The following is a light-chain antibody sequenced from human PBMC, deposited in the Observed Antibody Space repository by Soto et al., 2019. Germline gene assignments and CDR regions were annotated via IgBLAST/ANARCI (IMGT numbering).Light chain of an antibody. CDR2: DNS. J-gene: IGLJ2*01. CDR3: GTWDSSLRGGV. Sequence: QSLLTQVPSVSAAPGQKVTITCSGSNSNIGTNDVSWYQQLPGTAPKLLIYDNSKRPAGISDRFSGSKSGTSVTLGITGLQTGDEAEYYCGTWDSSLRGGVFGGGTKLTVL. V-gene: IGLV1-51*01. CDR1: NSNIGTND.